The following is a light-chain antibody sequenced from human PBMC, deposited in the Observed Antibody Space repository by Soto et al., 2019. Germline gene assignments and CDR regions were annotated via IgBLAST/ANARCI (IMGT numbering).Light chain of an antibody. CDR1: QSVSSGY. J-gene: IGKJ1*01. V-gene: IGKV3-20*01. CDR3: HQYGSSPWT. Sequence: DIVLTQSPCTLSSSTGERATLSCRASQSVSSGYSAWYQQKPGHAPRLLISGASSRATGIPDRFSGSGSGTDFTLTISRLEPEDFAVYYCHQYGSSPWTFGQGTKVDIK. CDR2: GAS.